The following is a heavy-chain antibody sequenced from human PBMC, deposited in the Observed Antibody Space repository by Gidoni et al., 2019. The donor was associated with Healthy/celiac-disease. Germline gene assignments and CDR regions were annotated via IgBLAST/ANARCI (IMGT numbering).Heavy chain of an antibody. J-gene: IGHJ4*02. CDR2: IYYSGST. CDR1: GGSISSYY. D-gene: IGHD6-13*01. CDR3: AREAAAGQHFDY. V-gene: IGHV4-59*01. Sequence: QVQLQESGPGLVKPSETLSLTCPVSGGSISSYYWSWIRQPPGKGLEWIGYIYYSGSTNYNPPLKSRVTISVDTSKNQFSLKLSSVTAADTAVYYCAREAAAGQHFDYWGQGTLVTVSS.